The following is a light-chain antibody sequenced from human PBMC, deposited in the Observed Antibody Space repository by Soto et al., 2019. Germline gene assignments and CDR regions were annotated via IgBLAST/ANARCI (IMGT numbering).Light chain of an antibody. J-gene: IGLJ1*01. CDR1: SSDVAAYNY. Sequence: QSALTQPASVSGSPGQSITISCTGTSSDVAAYNYVSWYQQHPGKAPKLMMSDVSNRASGISNRFSASKSGNTASLTISGLQTEDEAGSYCISYTTISTYVFGTGTKVTVL. CDR3: ISYTTISTYV. CDR2: DVS. V-gene: IGLV2-14*03.